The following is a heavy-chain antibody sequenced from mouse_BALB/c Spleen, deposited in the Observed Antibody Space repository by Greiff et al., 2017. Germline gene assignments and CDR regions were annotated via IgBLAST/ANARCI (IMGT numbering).Heavy chain of an antibody. V-gene: IGHV14-3*02. CDR2: IDPANGNT. CDR3: AYDGYYVGAMDY. D-gene: IGHD2-3*01. CDR1: GFNITDTY. J-gene: IGHJ4*01. Sequence: VQLKQSGAELVKPGASVKLSCTASGFNITDTYMHWVKQRPEQGLEWIGRIDPANGNTKYDPKFQGKATITADTSSNTAYLQLSSLTSEDTAVYYCAYDGYYVGAMDYWGQGTSVTVSA.